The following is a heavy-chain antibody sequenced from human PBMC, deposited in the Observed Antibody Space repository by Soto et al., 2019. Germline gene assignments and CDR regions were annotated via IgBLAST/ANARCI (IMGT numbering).Heavy chain of an antibody. J-gene: IGHJ2*01. D-gene: IGHD5-18*01. CDR2: ISYDGSNK. CDR1: GYTLTELS. Sequence: SCKVSGYTLTELSMHWVRQAPGKGLEWVAVISYDGSNKYYADSVKGRFTISRDNSKNTLYLQMNSLRAEDTAVYYCARDPLWGTAMVLWYFDLSGRGTLVTVSS. V-gene: IGHV3-30-3*01. CDR3: ARDPLWGTAMVLWYFDL.